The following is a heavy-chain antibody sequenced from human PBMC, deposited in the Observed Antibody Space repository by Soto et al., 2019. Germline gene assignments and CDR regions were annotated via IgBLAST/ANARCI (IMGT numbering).Heavy chain of an antibody. D-gene: IGHD2-2*01. CDR2: IIPIFGTA. CDR3: ARGLEVVVPDAMVDGYYYYYGMEV. V-gene: IGHV1-69*06. J-gene: IGHJ6*02. Sequence: ASVKVSCKASGGTFRSYAISWVRQAPGQGLEWMGGIIPIFGTANYAQKFQGRVTITADKSTSTAYMELSSLRSEDTAVYYCARGLEVVVPDAMVDGYYYYYGMEVWGQATTVTVSS. CDR1: GGTFRSYA.